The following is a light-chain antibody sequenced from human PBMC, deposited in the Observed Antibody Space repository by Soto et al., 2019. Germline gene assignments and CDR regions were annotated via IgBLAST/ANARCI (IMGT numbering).Light chain of an antibody. J-gene: IGKJ2*01. CDR2: NAS. CDR3: QQYHPSNT. CDR1: QNVNSN. V-gene: IGKV3-15*01. Sequence: EIAMTQSPATLSVSPGQRATLSCRASQNVNSNLAWYQQKPGQAPRLVMYNASNRATEIPARFSGSGSGTQFTLSISSLQSEDFATYYCQQYHPSNTFGQGTRLEIK.